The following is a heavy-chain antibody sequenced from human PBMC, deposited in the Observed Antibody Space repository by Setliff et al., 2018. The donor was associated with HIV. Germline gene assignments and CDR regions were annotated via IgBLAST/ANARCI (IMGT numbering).Heavy chain of an antibody. V-gene: IGHV4-4*07. CDR3: ARGNNDLESFDY. CDR2: IYASGKT. D-gene: IGHD3-3*01. J-gene: IGHJ4*02. Sequence: SETLSLTCNVSGDSLNTHYWSWIRQSAGKGLEWIGRIYASGKTTFNPSLKSRITMSVDTSKNQFSLKLTSVTAADTAVYYCARGNNDLESFDYWGQGALVTVSS. CDR1: GDSLNTHY.